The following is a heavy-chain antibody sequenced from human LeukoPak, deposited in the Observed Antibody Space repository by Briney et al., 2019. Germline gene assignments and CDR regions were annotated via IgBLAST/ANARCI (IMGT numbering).Heavy chain of an antibody. Sequence: SETLSLTCTVSGGSVSSDLYYWSWIRQPPGKGLEWIGYIYYSGSTNYNPSLKSRVTISIDTSKNQFSLKLNFVTAADTAVYYCAREPIAGATLDYWGQGTLVSVSS. CDR2: IYYSGST. D-gene: IGHD1-26*01. CDR3: AREPIAGATLDY. CDR1: GGSVSSDLYY. J-gene: IGHJ4*02. V-gene: IGHV4-61*01.